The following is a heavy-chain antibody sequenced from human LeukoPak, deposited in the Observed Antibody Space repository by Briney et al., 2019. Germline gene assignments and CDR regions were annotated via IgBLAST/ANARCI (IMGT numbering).Heavy chain of an antibody. V-gene: IGHV1-2*02. CDR3: ARVGSPGIATWVY. CDR1: GYTFTGYY. D-gene: IGHD6-13*01. Sequence: ASVKVSCKASGYTFTGYYLHWVRLAPGQGLEWMGWINANSGGTDYPQKFQGRVTMTRDTSINTAYMVLSRLRSDDTAVYYCARVGSPGIATWVYWGQGTLVTVSS. J-gene: IGHJ4*02. CDR2: INANSGGT.